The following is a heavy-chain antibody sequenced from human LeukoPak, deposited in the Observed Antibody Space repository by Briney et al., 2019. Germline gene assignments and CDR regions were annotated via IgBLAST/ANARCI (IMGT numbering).Heavy chain of an antibody. D-gene: IGHD4-17*01. J-gene: IGHJ4*02. CDR2: IRYDGSNK. V-gene: IGHV3-30*02. Sequence: GGSLRLSCAASGFTFSSYGMHWVRQAPGKGLEWVAFIRYDGSNKYYADSVKGRFTISRDNSKNTLYLQMNSLRAEDTAVYYCARDSYGDYSAFDYWGQGTLVTVSS. CDR3: ARDSYGDYSAFDY. CDR1: GFTFSSYG.